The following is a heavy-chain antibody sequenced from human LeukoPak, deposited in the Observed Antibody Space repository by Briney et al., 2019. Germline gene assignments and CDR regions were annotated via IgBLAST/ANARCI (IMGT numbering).Heavy chain of an antibody. CDR3: ARDKGTGDFWSGYYANWFDP. J-gene: IGHJ5*02. Sequence: SETLSLTCTVSGGSISSYYWSWIRQPAGKGLEWIGRIYTSGSTNYNPSLKSRVTMSVDTSKNQFSLKLSSVTAADTAVYYCARDKGTGDFWSGYYANWFDPWGQGTLVTVSS. D-gene: IGHD3-3*01. V-gene: IGHV4-4*07. CDR2: IYTSGST. CDR1: GGSISSYY.